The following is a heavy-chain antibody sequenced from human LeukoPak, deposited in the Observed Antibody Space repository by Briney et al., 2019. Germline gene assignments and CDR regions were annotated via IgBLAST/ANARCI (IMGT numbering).Heavy chain of an antibody. V-gene: IGHV1-69*13. J-gene: IGHJ4*02. CDR3: ARVAAMVSGGPDY. CDR1: GGTFSSYA. CDR2: IIPIFGTA. Sequence: SVKVSCKASGGTFSSYAISWVRQAPGQGLEWMGGIIPIFGTANYAQKFQGRVTITADESTSTAYMELSSLRSEGTAVYYCARVAAMVSGGPDYWGQGTLVTVSS. D-gene: IGHD5-18*01.